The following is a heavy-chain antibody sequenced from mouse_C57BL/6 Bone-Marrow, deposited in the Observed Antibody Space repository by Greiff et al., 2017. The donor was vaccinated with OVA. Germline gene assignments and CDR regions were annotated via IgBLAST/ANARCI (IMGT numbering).Heavy chain of an antibody. CDR3: APLSYYYGPSWFAY. Sequence: EVQLQESVAELVRPGASVKLSCTASGFNIKNTYMHWVKQRPEQGLEWIGRIDPANGNTKYAPKFQGKATITADTSSNTAYLQLSSLTSEDAAIYYCAPLSYYYGPSWFAYWGQGTLVTVSA. CDR2: IDPANGNT. J-gene: IGHJ3*01. D-gene: IGHD1-1*01. CDR1: GFNIKNTY. V-gene: IGHV14-3*01.